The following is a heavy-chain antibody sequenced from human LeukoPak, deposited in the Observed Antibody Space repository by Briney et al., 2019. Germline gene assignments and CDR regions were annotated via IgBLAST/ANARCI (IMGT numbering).Heavy chain of an antibody. J-gene: IGHJ4*02. V-gene: IGHV4-34*01. CDR2: INHSGST. CDR1: GGSFSVYY. Sequence: PSETLSLTCAVYGGSFSVYYWSWIRQPPGKGLEWIGEINHSGSTNYNPSLKSRVTISVDTSKNQFSLKLSSVTAADSAVYYCASSPVDTAMGVDYWGQGTLVPSPQ. CDR3: ASSPVDTAMGVDY. D-gene: IGHD5-18*01.